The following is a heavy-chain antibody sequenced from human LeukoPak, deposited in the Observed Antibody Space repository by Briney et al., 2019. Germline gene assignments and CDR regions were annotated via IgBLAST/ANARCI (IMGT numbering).Heavy chain of an antibody. V-gene: IGHV4-39*01. CDR2: IYYSGST. CDR3: ASEGWYYYDSSGYYYPPFDY. D-gene: IGHD3-22*01. CDR1: VGSISSSSYY. Sequence: PSETLSLTCTVSVGSISSSSYYWGWIRRPPGKGLEWIGSIYYSGSTYYNPSLKSRVTISVDTSKNQFSLKLNSVTAADTAVYYCASEGWYYYDSSGYYYPPFDYWGQGTLVTVSS. J-gene: IGHJ4*02.